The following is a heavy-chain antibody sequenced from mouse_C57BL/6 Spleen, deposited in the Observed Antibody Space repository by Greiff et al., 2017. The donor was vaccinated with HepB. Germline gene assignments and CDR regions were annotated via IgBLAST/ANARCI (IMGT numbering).Heavy chain of an antibody. Sequence: QVQLLQSGAELVRPGASVTPSCKVSGYTFTDYDLYWVKQTPVHGLVWIGAIDPETGGTAYNQKFKGKTILTADKSSSTTYMELRSLTSEDSAVYYCTRKGVYYGNYVGFAYWGQGTLVTVSA. D-gene: IGHD2-1*01. CDR1: GYTFTDYD. V-gene: IGHV1-15*01. J-gene: IGHJ3*01. CDR2: IDPETGGT. CDR3: TRKGVYYGNYVGFAY.